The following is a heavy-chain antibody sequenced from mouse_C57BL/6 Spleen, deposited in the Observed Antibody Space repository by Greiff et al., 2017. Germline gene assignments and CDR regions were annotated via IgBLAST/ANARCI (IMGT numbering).Heavy chain of an antibody. CDR1: GFSLTSYG. D-gene: IGHD4-1*01. V-gene: IGHV2-2*01. J-gene: IGHJ4*01. CDR2: IWSGGST. CDR3: ARNSGLGRAMDY. Sequence: VMLVESGPGLVQPSQSLSITCTVSGFSLTSYGVHWVRQSPGKGLEWLGVIWSGGSTDYNAAFISRLGISKDNSKSQVYFKMNSLQADDTAIYYCARNSGLGRAMDYWGQGTSVTVSS.